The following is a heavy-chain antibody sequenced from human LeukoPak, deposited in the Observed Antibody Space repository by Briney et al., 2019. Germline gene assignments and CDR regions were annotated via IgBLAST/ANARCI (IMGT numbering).Heavy chain of an antibody. CDR1: GFTFSSYA. V-gene: IGHV3-23*01. CDR3: AKDLFAGKNS. J-gene: IGHJ4*02. CDR2: INGRGGST. Sequence: GGSLTLSCAASGFTFSSYAMSWVRQAPGKGREWVSAINGRGGSTYYADSVKGRFTIARDNSKNTLYLQMNSRRAEDTAVYYCAKDLFAGKNSWGQGTLVTVSS. D-gene: IGHD2-21*01.